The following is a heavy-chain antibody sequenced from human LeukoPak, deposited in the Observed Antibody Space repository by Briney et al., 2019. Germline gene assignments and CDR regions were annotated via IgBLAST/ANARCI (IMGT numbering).Heavy chain of an antibody. D-gene: IGHD1-7*01. J-gene: IGHJ5*02. Sequence: GSLRLSCAASGFTFSSFGMHWVRQAPGKGLEWVAVIWYDASNKYYADSVKGRFTISRDNSKNTLYLHMNSLRDDDTAVYYCVRGVGVSRFNYLDPWGQGTLVIVSS. CDR1: GFTFSSFG. CDR3: VRGVGVSRFNYLDP. CDR2: IWYDASNK. V-gene: IGHV3-33*01.